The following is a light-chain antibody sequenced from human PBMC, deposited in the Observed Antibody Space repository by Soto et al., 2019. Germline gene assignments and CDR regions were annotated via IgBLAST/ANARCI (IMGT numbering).Light chain of an antibody. V-gene: IGLV6-57*04. CDR2: ETH. Sequence: NFMLTQPHSVSESPGKTVTISCTRTSGIIANSPVQWFQQRPGGAPTTVVYETHRSPSAVPGRFSGSIDRSSTSASLTISGLETEDEADCYCQSYDPDIVFGGGTKLTVL. CDR3: QSYDPDIV. CDR1: SGIIANSP. J-gene: IGLJ2*01.